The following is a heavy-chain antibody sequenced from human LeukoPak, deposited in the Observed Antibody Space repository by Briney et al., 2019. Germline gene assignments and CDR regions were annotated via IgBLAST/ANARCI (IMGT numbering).Heavy chain of an antibody. CDR1: GYTFTSYG. CDR3: ASSQLLWFGESHFYYFDC. J-gene: IGHJ4*02. CDR2: ISAYNGNT. V-gene: IGHV1-18*01. Sequence: ASVKVSCKASGYTFTSYGISWVRQAPGQGLEWMGWISAYNGNTNYAQKLQGRVTMTTDTSTSTAYMELRSLRSDDTAVYYCASSQLLWFGESHFYYFDCWGQGTLVTVSS. D-gene: IGHD3-10*01.